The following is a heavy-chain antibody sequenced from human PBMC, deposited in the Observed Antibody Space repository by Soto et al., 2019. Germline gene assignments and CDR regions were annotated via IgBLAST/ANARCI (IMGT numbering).Heavy chain of an antibody. CDR3: GRRMVGGGGYYYGMDV. CDR1: GGTFSSYA. J-gene: IGHJ6*02. V-gene: IGHV1-69*01. Sequence: QVQLVQSGAEAKKPGSSVKVSCKASGGTFSSYAISWVRQAPGQGLEWMGGIIPIFGTANYAQKFQGRVTTSAAETSTTANIVARSRRSEDAAVDYWGRRMVGGGGYYYGMDVWGQGTTVTVSS. CDR2: IIPIFGTA. D-gene: IGHD2-15*01.